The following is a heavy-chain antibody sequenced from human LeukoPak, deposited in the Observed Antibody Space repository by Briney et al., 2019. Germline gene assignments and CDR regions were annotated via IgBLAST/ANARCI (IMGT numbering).Heavy chain of an antibody. Sequence: ASVKVSCKASGYTFTGYYMHWVRQAPGQGLEWMGWINPNSGGTNYAQKFQGRVTMTRDTSISTAYMELSRLRSDDTAVYYCAKIQGWFNAAFQIGGQGTMVTVSS. CDR2: INPNSGGT. V-gene: IGHV1-2*02. CDR1: GYTFTGYY. CDR3: AKIQGWFNAAFQI. D-gene: IGHD6-19*01. J-gene: IGHJ3*02.